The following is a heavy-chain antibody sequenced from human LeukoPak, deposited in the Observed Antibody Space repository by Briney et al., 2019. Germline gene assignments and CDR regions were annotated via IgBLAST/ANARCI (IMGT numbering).Heavy chain of an antibody. CDR3: ARDPGLGLWNGLDV. V-gene: IGHV3-33*01. CDR1: GFPFSSYG. CDR2: IWHDGSER. J-gene: IGHJ6*02. Sequence: GGSLRLSCAASGFPFSSYGMHWVRQAPGKGLEWVAVIWHDGSERYYADSVKGRFTVSRDNSKITLYLQMNSLTAEDTAIYYCARDPGLGLWNGLDVWGQGTTVTVSS. D-gene: IGHD3-16*01.